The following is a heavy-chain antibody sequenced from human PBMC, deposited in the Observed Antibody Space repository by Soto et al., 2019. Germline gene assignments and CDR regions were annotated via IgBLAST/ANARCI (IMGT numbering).Heavy chain of an antibody. CDR3: ARAIAVAGTYYYGMDV. CDR1: GGTFSSYA. CDR2: IIPIFGTA. V-gene: IGHV1-69*06. Sequence: GASVKVSCKASGGTFSSYAISWVRQAPGQGLEWMGGIIPIFGTANYARKFQGRVTITADKSTSTAYMELSSLRSEDTAVYYCARAIAVAGTYYYGMDVWGQGTTVTVSS. D-gene: IGHD6-19*01. J-gene: IGHJ6*02.